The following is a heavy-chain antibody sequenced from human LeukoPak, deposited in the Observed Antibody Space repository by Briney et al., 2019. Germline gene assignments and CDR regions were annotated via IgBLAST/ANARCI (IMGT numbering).Heavy chain of an antibody. CDR1: GGTFSSYA. CDR2: IIPIFGTA. Sequence: SVKVSCKASGGTFSSYAISWVRQAPGQGLEWMGGIIPIFGTANYAQEFQGRVTITADESTSTAYMELSSLRSEDTAVYYCARDREYSSSSLNYWGQGTLVTVSS. J-gene: IGHJ4*02. D-gene: IGHD6-6*01. CDR3: ARDREYSSSSLNY. V-gene: IGHV1-69*13.